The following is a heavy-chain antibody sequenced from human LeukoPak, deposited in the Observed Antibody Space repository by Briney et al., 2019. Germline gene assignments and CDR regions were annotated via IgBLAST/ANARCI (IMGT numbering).Heavy chain of an antibody. V-gene: IGHV4-59*08. J-gene: IGHJ6*02. D-gene: IGHD2-21*02. CDR2: TYYSGST. Sequence: SETLSLTCTVSGGSISSYYWNWIRQPPGKGLEWIGYTYYSGSTNYNPSLKSRVTISVDTSKNQFSLKLRSVTAAYTAVYYCARLAYCGGDCYPGLDYYYYYGMDVWGQGTTVTVSS. CDR1: GGSISSYY. CDR3: ARLAYCGGDCYPGLDYYYYYGMDV.